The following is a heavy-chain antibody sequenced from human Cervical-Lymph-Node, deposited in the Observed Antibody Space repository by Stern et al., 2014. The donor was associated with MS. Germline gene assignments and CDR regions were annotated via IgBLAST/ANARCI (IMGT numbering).Heavy chain of an antibody. CDR2: IYWNSGTI. CDR1: GFTFDDYA. CDR3: ARVVAGIAVSGSYFDY. D-gene: IGHD6-19*01. J-gene: IGHJ4*02. Sequence: EVQLVESGGGLVQPGRSLRLSCAASGFTFDDYAMHWVRQAPGKGLEWVSGIYWNSGTIGYADSVKGRFTISRDNAKNSLYLQMNSLRAEDTALYYCARVVAGIAVSGSYFDYWGQGTLVTVSS. V-gene: IGHV3-9*01.